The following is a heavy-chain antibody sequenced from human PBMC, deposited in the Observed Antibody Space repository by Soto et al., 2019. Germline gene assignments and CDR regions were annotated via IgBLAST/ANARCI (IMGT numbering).Heavy chain of an antibody. CDR3: ARDNRRHYDY. Sequence: PSETLSLTCTVSGGSISSYYWSWIRQPPGKGLEWIGYIYYSGSTNYNPSLKSRVTISVDTSKNQFSLKLSSVTAADTAAYYCARDNRRHYDYWGQGTLVTVSS. V-gene: IGHV4-59*01. J-gene: IGHJ4*02. CDR2: IYYSGST. CDR1: GGSISSYY.